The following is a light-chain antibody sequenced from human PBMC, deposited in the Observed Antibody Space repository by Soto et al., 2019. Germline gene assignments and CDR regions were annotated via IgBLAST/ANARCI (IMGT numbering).Light chain of an antibody. CDR3: QQYGSSPLFI. V-gene: IGKV3-20*01. J-gene: IGKJ3*01. CDR1: QSVSSSY. Sequence: EIVLTQSPGTLSLSPGERATLSCRASQSVSSSYLAWYQQKPGQAPRLLIYGASSRATGIPDRFSGSGSGTDFTLTISRLEPEDFVVYYCQQYGSSPLFIFGPGTKVDIK. CDR2: GAS.